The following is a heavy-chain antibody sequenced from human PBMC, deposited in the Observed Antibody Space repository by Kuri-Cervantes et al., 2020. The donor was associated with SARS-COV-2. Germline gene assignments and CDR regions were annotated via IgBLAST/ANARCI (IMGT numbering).Heavy chain of an antibody. V-gene: IGHV1-46*03. Sequence: ASVKVSCKAFGYTFINYYMHWVRQAPGQGLEWMGMINPAGGDTNYAQKFQGRVTMTRDTSTRTVYMELTSLRSEVTAIYYCTRAGDIVVVPYYGMDVWGQGTTVTVSS. CDR3: TRAGDIVVVPYYGMDV. CDR2: INPAGGDT. CDR1: GYTFINYY. D-gene: IGHD2-15*01. J-gene: IGHJ6*02.